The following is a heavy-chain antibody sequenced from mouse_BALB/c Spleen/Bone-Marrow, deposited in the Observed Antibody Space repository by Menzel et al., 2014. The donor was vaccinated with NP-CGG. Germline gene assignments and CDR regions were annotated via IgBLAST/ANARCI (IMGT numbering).Heavy chain of an antibody. CDR3: ARGGYDGRGFAY. D-gene: IGHD2-14*01. CDR2: ISYDGSN. J-gene: IGHJ3*01. CDR1: GYSITSGYY. Sequence: VQLKQLGPGLVKPSQSLSLTCSVTGYSITSGYYWNWIRQFPGNKLAWMGYISYDGSNNYNPSLKNRISITRDTSKNQFFLKLNSVTTEDTATYYCARGGYDGRGFAYWGQGTLVTVSA. V-gene: IGHV3-6*02.